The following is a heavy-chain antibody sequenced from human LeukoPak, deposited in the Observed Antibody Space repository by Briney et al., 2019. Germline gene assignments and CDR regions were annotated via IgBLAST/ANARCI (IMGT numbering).Heavy chain of an antibody. J-gene: IGHJ1*01. CDR2: ISGSGGST. CDR3: AKDPAVRGVIVTYFQH. CDR1: GFTFSSYA. V-gene: IGHV3-23*01. D-gene: IGHD3-10*01. Sequence: GGSLRLSCAASGFTFSSYAMSWVRQAPGKGLEWVSAISGSGGSTYYADSVKGRFTISRDNSKNTLYLQMNSLRAEDTAVYYCAKDPAVRGVIVTYFQHWGQGTLVTVSS.